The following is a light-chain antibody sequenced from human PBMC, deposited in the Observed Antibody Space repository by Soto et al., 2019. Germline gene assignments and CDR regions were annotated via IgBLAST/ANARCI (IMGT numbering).Light chain of an antibody. V-gene: IGKV4-1*01. J-gene: IGKJ5*01. CDR3: QQYYSTPIT. CDR2: WAS. Sequence: DIVLTQSPDSLAVSLREAATINCKSSQSVLYTSSGRKYLAWYQQKAGQPPKLLIHWASTRDSGGPDRFSGGGSATKFTLTISSLQAEDVAVYYCQQYYSTPITFGQGTRLEIK. CDR1: QSVLYTSSGRKY.